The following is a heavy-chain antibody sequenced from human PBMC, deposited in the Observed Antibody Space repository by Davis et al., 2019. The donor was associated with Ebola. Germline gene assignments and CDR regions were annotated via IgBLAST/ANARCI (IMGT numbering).Heavy chain of an antibody. CDR2: MRGKGFGGTT. J-gene: IGHJ4*02. Sequence: GESLKISCAASGFTFSNYAMSWVRQAPGKGLEWVGFMRGKGFGGTTEYAASVKGRFTISRDDSKGIAYLQMNSLTTEDTAVYYCTRRGTVVTPDYWGQGTLVTVSS. CDR1: GFTFSNYA. D-gene: IGHD4-23*01. CDR3: TRRGTVVTPDY. V-gene: IGHV3-49*04.